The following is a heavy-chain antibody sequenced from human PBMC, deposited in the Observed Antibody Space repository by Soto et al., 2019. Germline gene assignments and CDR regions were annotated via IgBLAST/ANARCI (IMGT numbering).Heavy chain of an antibody. V-gene: IGHV3-30-3*01. J-gene: IGHJ3*02. Sequence: QVQLVESGGGVVQPGRSLRLSCAASGFTFSSYAMHWVRQAPGKGLEWVAVISYDGSNKYYADSVKGRFTSSRDNSKNTLYLQMNSLRAEDTAVYYCARVAVVTAIPGAFDIWGQGTMVTVSS. CDR1: GFTFSSYA. D-gene: IGHD2-21*02. CDR3: ARVAVVTAIPGAFDI. CDR2: ISYDGSNK.